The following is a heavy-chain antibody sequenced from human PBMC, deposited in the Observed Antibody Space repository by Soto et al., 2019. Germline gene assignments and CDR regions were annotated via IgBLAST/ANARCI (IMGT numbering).Heavy chain of an antibody. D-gene: IGHD6-13*01. CDR2: INAGNGDT. J-gene: IGHJ4*02. CDR3: ASPPVVSSSWFFFDC. CDR1: GYTFSRYA. Sequence: QVQFVQSGAEVKDPRASVKVSCKATGYTFSRYAMHWVRQAPGQRLEWMGWINAGNGDTKYSQQFQGRVIITRDTSASTAYMELSSLRSEDTAVSYCASPPVVSSSWFFFDCWGQGTLVTVSS. V-gene: IGHV1-3*01.